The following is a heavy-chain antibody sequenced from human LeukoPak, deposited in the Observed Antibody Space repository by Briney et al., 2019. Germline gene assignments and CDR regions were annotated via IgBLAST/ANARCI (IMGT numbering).Heavy chain of an antibody. V-gene: IGHV3-7*01. Sequence: GGALRLSCAASEFMFSDYWMSGVRQAPGEGPGWVASINKDGSEEYYADSVKGRFTVSRDNAKNSLFLQMNNLRVEHTAIYYCATYDNWVAGDVWGQGTTVSVSS. J-gene: IGHJ6*02. CDR2: INKDGSEE. CDR1: EFMFSDYW. CDR3: ATYDNWVAGDV. D-gene: IGHD1-1*01.